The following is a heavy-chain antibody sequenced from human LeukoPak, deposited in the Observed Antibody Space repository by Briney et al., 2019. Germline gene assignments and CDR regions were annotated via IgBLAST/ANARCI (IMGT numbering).Heavy chain of an antibody. V-gene: IGHV4-61*02. J-gene: IGHJ5*02. Sequence: PSETLSLTCTVSGGSISSGSYYWSWIRQPAGKGLEWIGRIYTSGSTNYNPSLKSRVTISVDTSKNQFSLKLSSVTAADTAVYYCARELYSNYGLGWFDPWGQGTLVTVSS. CDR3: ARELYSNYGLGWFDP. CDR2: IYTSGST. CDR1: GGSISSGSYY. D-gene: IGHD4-11*01.